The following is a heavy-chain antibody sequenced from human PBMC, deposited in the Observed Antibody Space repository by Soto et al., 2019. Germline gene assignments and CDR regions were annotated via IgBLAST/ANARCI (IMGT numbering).Heavy chain of an antibody. CDR1: GFTFSSYS. J-gene: IGHJ4*02. V-gene: IGHV3-48*01. Sequence: SCAASGFTFSSYSMNWVRQAPGKGLEWVSYISSSSYTTEYAASVKGRFTVSRDDSKNSLFLQMNSLKTEDTAVYYCTRLVRYSSGWDFDYWGQGTLVTVS. CDR2: ISSSSYTT. D-gene: IGHD6-19*01. CDR3: TRLVRYSSGWDFDY.